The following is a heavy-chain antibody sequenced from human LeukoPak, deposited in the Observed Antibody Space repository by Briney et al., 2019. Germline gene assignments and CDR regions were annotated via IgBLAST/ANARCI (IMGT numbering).Heavy chain of an antibody. CDR2: SDGSSA. J-gene: IGHJ4*02. CDR1: GFTLDDLW. V-gene: IGHV3-74*01. CDR3: ARDDYNRL. D-gene: IGHD4-11*01. Sequence: PGGSLRLSCAASGFTLDDLWMHWVRQVPGKGLEWVSRSDGSSATLADSVRGRFTVSRDNAKNTLYLQMNSLRVGDTAVYYCARDDYNRLWGQGTLVTVSS.